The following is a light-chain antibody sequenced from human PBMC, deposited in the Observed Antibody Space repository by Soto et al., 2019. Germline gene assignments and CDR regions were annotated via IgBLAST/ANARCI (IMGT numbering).Light chain of an antibody. Sequence: EIVLTQSPATLSLSPGERATLSCRASQSFSSYLAWYQQKPGQAPRLLIYDASKMATGIPARFSGRGSGTDVTLTISSLEPEDFAVYYCQQRSNWPPVITFGQGTRLEIK. V-gene: IGKV3-11*01. CDR1: QSFSSY. CDR2: DAS. CDR3: QQRSNWPPVIT. J-gene: IGKJ5*01.